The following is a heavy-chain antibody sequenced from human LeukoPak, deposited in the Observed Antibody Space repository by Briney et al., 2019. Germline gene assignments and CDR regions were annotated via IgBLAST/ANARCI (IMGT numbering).Heavy chain of an antibody. CDR2: IYPNSGAT. CDR3: GTLLSNGPFDY. J-gene: IGHJ4*02. V-gene: IGHV1-2*02. Sequence: ASVKVFCKASGYTFTGYYMHWGRQAPGQGLEWMGYIYPNSGATKYAQKFQGRGTMTRDTSISTAYMELSGLGSDDTAVYYCGTLLSNGPFDYWGQGSLVTVSS. CDR1: GYTFTGYY.